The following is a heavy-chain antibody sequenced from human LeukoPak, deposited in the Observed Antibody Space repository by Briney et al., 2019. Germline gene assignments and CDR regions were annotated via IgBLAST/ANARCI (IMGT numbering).Heavy chain of an antibody. Sequence: SETLSLTCSVSGGSISSGTYYWAWVRQPPGKGLQYLASISYTGNTYYNPSVKSRVTMSVDTSKIQFSLNLTSVTAADTAMYYCARGPRMVAMNGYAFDIWGPGTTVIVSS. V-gene: IGHV4-39*07. D-gene: IGHD2-2*01. CDR2: ISYTGNT. CDR1: GGSISSGTYY. CDR3: ARGPRMVAMNGYAFDI. J-gene: IGHJ3*02.